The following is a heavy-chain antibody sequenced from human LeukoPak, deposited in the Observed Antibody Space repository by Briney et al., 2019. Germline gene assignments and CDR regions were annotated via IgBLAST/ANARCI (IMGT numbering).Heavy chain of an antibody. CDR3: AAASSGYYGLGY. Sequence: GGSLRLSCAASGFTFSSYDMHWVRQATGKGLEWVSAIGTAGDTYYPGSVKGRFTISRENAKNSLYLQMNSLRAGDTAVYYCAAASSGYYGLGYWGQGTLATVSS. D-gene: IGHD3-22*01. J-gene: IGHJ4*02. CDR2: IGTAGDT. V-gene: IGHV3-13*01. CDR1: GFTFSSYD.